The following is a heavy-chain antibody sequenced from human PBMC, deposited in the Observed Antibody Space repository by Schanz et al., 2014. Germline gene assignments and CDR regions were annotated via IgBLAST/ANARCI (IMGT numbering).Heavy chain of an antibody. CDR2: ISSSGGHI. CDR1: GFTVSAYS. CDR3: ARDGGRDGYNLAFDV. J-gene: IGHJ3*01. D-gene: IGHD5-12*01. V-gene: IGHV3-21*04. Sequence: EVQLVESGGGLVQRGGSLRLSCSGFTVSAYSANWVRQAPGKGLEWVSSISSSGGHIYYADSVKGRFTITRDIAKNSLSLQMNSLRAEDTAVYFCARDGGRDGYNLAFDVWGQGTLVTVSS.